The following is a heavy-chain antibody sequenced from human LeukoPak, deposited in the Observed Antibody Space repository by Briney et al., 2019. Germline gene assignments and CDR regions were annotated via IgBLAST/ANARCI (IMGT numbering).Heavy chain of an antibody. CDR1: GGSFSGYY. V-gene: IGHV4-34*01. CDR2: INHSGST. J-gene: IGHJ4*02. Sequence: PSETLSLTCAVYGGSFSGYYWSWIRQPPGKGLEWIGEINHSGSTNYNPSLKSRVTISVDTSKNQFSLKLSSVTAADTAVYYCARLRVYYFDYWGQGTLVTVSS. D-gene: IGHD3-16*01. CDR3: ARLRVYYFDY.